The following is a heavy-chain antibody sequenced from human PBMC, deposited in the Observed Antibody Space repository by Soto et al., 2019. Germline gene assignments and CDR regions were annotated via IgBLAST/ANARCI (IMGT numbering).Heavy chain of an antibody. J-gene: IGHJ4*02. CDR1: GGASSSVDFY. D-gene: IGHD2-8*02. Sequence: SETRSLTCTLTGGASSSVDFYWNWIRQPPGKGLEWIGYIHYSGSTSYNPSVVSRASISVDMSQNQFSLTLNSLTAADTHVYFCARAAGAAATRGLSASWGQALLLPVSS. CDR3: ARAAGAAATRGLSAS. V-gene: IGHV4-30-4*01. CDR2: IHYSGST.